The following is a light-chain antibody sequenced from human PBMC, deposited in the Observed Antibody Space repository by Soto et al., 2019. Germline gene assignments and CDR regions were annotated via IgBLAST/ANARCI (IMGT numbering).Light chain of an antibody. CDR1: QSVDSR. Sequence: QMTQSPSTLSASIGDRVTITCRASQSVDSRLAWYQQKPGKAPKLLVYDASTLETGVPSRFSGSGSATEFTLTISSLQPDDFATYYCQQYNNYWTFGQGTKVDIK. CDR2: DAS. J-gene: IGKJ1*01. CDR3: QQYNNYWT. V-gene: IGKV1-5*01.